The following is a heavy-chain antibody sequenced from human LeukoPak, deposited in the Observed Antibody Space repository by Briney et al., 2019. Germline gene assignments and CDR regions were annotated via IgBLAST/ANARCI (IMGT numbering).Heavy chain of an antibody. CDR1: GGSISSSNW. V-gene: IGHV4-4*02. D-gene: IGHD4-17*01. Sequence: SGTLSLTCAVSGGSISSSNWWSWVRQPPGKGLEWIGEIYHSGSTNYNPSLKSRVTISVDKSKNQFSLKLSSVTAADTAVYYCARDHRTRDGDYSDYWGQGTLVTVSS. CDR3: ARDHRTRDGDYSDY. CDR2: IYHSGST. J-gene: IGHJ4*02.